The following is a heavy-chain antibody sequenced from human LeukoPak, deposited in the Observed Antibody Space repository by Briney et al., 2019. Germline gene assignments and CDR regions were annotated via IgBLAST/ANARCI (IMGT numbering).Heavy chain of an antibody. D-gene: IGHD2-21*02. Sequence: SETLSLTCRVSGASISGYYWSWIRQPPGKGLEWIGYIYYSGSTNYNPSLKSRVTISVDTSKNQFSLKLSSVTAADTAVYYCARHVVVTAIGTYYFDYWGQGTLVTVSS. CDR3: ARHVVVTAIGTYYFDY. J-gene: IGHJ4*02. CDR1: GASISGYY. V-gene: IGHV4-59*08. CDR2: IYYSGST.